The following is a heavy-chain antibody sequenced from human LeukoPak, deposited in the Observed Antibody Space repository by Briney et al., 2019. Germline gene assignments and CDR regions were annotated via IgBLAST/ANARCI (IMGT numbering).Heavy chain of an antibody. D-gene: IGHD7-27*01. Sequence: ASVKVSCKASGYTFTSYGINWVRQAPGQGLEWMGWISAYNGNTNYAQKLQGRVTMTTDTSTSTAYMELRSLRSDDTAVYYCARAAKLGIQYYFDYWGQGTLVTVSS. CDR3: ARAAKLGIQYYFDY. CDR2: ISAYNGNT. V-gene: IGHV1-18*01. CDR1: GYTFTSYG. J-gene: IGHJ4*02.